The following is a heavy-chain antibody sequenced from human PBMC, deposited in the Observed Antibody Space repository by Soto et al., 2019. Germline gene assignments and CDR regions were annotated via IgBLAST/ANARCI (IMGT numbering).Heavy chain of an antibody. Sequence: GGSLRLSCAASGFTFSSYGMHWVRQAPGKGLEWVAVIWYDGSNKYYADSVKGRFTISRDNSKNTLYLQMNSLRAEDTAVYYCARDAPIFGVVGYFDYWGQGTLVTVSS. V-gene: IGHV3-33*01. CDR2: IWYDGSNK. CDR1: GFTFSSYG. J-gene: IGHJ4*02. CDR3: ARDAPIFGVVGYFDY. D-gene: IGHD3-3*01.